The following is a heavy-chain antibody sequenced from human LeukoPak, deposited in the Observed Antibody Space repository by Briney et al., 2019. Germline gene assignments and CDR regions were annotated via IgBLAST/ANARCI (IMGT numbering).Heavy chain of an antibody. D-gene: IGHD1-26*01. J-gene: IGHJ4*02. CDR1: GFAFGIYA. CDR3: ARDDKWAFDY. V-gene: IGHV3-69-1*02. Sequence: GGSLRLSCSASGFAFGIYALNWFRHTPGKGLEWLSYISSTNAIYYADSVKGRFTISRDNAKESLYLQMNSLRAEDTAVYYCARDDKWAFDYWGQGTLVNVSS. CDR2: ISSTNAI.